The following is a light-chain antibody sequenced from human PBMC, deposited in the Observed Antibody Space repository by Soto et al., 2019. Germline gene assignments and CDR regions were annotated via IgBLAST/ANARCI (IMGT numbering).Light chain of an antibody. V-gene: IGKV3-11*01. J-gene: IGKJ1*01. CDR1: QYINTR. CDR3: HQRQSCPRT. Sequence: EIVLTQSPATRSSFPGNRVTLSCRASQYINTRLALYQHRPGQAPRLLIYQTSIRAAGIPARFSASGTGTDFTPTISDVQPEDFAVYYCHQRQSCPRTFGQGTKVDIK. CDR2: QTS.